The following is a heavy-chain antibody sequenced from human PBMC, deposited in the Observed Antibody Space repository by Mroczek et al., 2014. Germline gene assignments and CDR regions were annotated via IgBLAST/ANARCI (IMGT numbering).Heavy chain of an antibody. D-gene: IGHD6-13*01. Sequence: VQLVETGGGVVQPGRSLRLSCAASGFTFSSYGMHWVRQAPGKGLEWVAVISYDGSNKYYADSVKGRFTISRDNSKNTLYLQMNSLRAEDTAVYYCAKDYVGYSSSPIDYVGPGNPGHRLL. V-gene: IGHV3-30*18. CDR1: GFTFSSYG. J-gene: IGHJ4*02. CDR3: AKDYVGYSSSPIDY. CDR2: ISYDGSNK.